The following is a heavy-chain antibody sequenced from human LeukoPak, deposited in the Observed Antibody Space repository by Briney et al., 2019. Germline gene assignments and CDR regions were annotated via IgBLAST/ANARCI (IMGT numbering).Heavy chain of an antibody. Sequence: SGPTLVKPTQTLTLTCSFSGFSLTTSGVGVGWIRQSPGKALEWLALIYWNNDNRYSPSLKTRLTITKDTSKNQVVLTMTEMDPVDTATYYCAHHGDYRFMYYFDYWGQGTLVTVSS. J-gene: IGHJ4*02. CDR1: GFSLTTSGVG. V-gene: IGHV2-5*01. CDR3: AHHGDYRFMYYFDY. CDR2: IYWNNDN. D-gene: IGHD4-17*01.